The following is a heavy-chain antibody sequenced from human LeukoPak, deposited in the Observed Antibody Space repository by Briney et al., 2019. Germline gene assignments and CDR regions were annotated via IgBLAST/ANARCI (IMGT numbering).Heavy chain of an antibody. J-gene: IGHJ4*02. CDR2: IYSSGST. D-gene: IGHD2-21*01. CDR1: GGSINFYY. V-gene: IGHV4-4*07. CDR3: ARGPYCGDDCYFDS. Sequence: PSETLSLTCTVSGGSINFYYWSWFRQPAGKGLEWIGRIYSSGSTLYNPSLKSRVTMSVDTSKNQFSLRLTSVTAADTAVYYCARGPYCGDDCYFDSWGRGTLFTVSS.